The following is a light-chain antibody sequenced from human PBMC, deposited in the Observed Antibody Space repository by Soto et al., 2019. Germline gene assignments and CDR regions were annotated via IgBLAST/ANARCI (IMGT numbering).Light chain of an antibody. CDR1: QSISTY. CDR2: ATS. Sequence: DIQMTQSPSSLSASVGDRVTITFRASQSISTYLIWYQQKPGKAPKLLIYATSSLQSGVPSRFSGSGSGTDFTLTISRLEPEDFAVYYCQQYGSSWTFGQGTKVDI. CDR3: QQYGSSWT. J-gene: IGKJ1*01. V-gene: IGKV1-39*01.